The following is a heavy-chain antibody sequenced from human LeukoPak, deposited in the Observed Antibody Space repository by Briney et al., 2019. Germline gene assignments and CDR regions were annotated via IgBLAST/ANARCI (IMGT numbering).Heavy chain of an antibody. J-gene: IGHJ6*03. CDR2: ISSSSSYI. D-gene: IGHD2-15*01. V-gene: IGHV3-21*01. CDR3: ARGYCSGGSCYSHYYYYMDV. CDR1: GFTFSSYS. Sequence: PGGSVRLSCAASGFTFSSYSMNWVRQAPGKGLEWVSSISSSSSYIYYADSVKGRFTISRDNAKNSLYLQMNSLRAEDTAGYYCARGYCSGGSCYSHYYYYMDVWGKGTTVTVSS.